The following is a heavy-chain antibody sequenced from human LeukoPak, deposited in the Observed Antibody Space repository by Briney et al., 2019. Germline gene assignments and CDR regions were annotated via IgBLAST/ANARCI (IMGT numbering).Heavy chain of an antibody. CDR2: ISSSSSYI. Sequence: GSLRLSCAASGFTFSSYSMNWVRQAPGKGLERVSSISSSSSYIYYADSVKGRFTISRDNAKNSLYLQMNSLRAEDTAVYYCAAEDHRRGYSYGVFDYWGQGTLVTVSS. D-gene: IGHD5-18*01. J-gene: IGHJ4*02. CDR1: GFTFSSYS. V-gene: IGHV3-21*01. CDR3: AAEDHRRGYSYGVFDY.